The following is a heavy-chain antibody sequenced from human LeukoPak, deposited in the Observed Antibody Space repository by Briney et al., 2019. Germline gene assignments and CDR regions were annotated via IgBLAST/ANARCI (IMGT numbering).Heavy chain of an antibody. CDR3: VRWGLGKGEAFDI. Sequence: GGSLRLSCAASGFTFSDYYMSWIRQAPGKGLEWVSYISSSGSTIYYADSVRGRFTISRDNAKNTLYVQMNSLRAEDTAVYYCVRWGLGKGEAFDIWGQGTMVTVSS. D-gene: IGHD3-10*01. V-gene: IGHV3-11*04. CDR1: GFTFSDYY. J-gene: IGHJ3*02. CDR2: ISSSGSTI.